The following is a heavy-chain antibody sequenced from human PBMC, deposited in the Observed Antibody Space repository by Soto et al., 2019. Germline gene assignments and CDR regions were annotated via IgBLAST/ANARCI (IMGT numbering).Heavy chain of an antibody. CDR3: AKEAPGGWHFFDT. CDR2: ISDDGSQK. J-gene: IGHJ4*02. V-gene: IGHV3-30*18. D-gene: IGHD6-19*01. Sequence: GSLRLSCAASGFTFRTYGMHWVRRAPGKGLEWVAFISDDGSQKYYGDSVKGRFTISRDNSKNTLSLRMISLRTEDTSVYYCAKEAPGGWHFFDTWGQGTLVTVSS. CDR1: GFTFRTYG.